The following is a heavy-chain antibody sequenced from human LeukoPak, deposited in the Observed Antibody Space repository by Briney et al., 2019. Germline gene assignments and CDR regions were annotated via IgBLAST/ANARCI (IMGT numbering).Heavy chain of an antibody. CDR1: GFTFSSYG. Sequence: PGGSLRLSCAASGFTFSSYGMHWVRQAPGKGLEWVAVISYDGSNKYYADSVKGRFTISRDNSKNTLYLQMNSLRAEDTAVYYCARVPAADYWGQGTLVTVSS. D-gene: IGHD6-13*01. CDR2: ISYDGSNK. J-gene: IGHJ4*02. CDR3: ARVPAADY. V-gene: IGHV3-30*03.